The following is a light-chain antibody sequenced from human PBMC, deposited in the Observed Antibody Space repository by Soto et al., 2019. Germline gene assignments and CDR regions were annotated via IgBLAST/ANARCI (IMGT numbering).Light chain of an antibody. CDR3: QHRANWLGT. J-gene: IGKJ3*01. Sequence: EIVLTQSPATLSLSPGERATLSCRASQSVGSFLAWYQQKSGQTPRLLIYDASNRVTGIPARFSGSGSGTDFTLTISSLESEDFAVYYCQHRANWLGTFGPGTKVDMK. CDR1: QSVGSF. CDR2: DAS. V-gene: IGKV3-11*01.